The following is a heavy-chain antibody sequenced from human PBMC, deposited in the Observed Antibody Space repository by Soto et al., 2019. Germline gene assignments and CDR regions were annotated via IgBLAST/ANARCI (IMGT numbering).Heavy chain of an antibody. D-gene: IGHD6-6*01. V-gene: IGHV3-30-3*01. Sequence: WGSLRLSCAASGFTFSSYAMHWVRQAPGKGLEWVAVISYDGSNKYYADSVKGRFTISRDNSKNTLYLQMNSLRAEDTAVYYCSVTRVYQAVGGMDVWGQGTTVTVSS. CDR1: GFTFSSYA. J-gene: IGHJ6*02. CDR3: SVTRVYQAVGGMDV. CDR2: ISYDGSNK.